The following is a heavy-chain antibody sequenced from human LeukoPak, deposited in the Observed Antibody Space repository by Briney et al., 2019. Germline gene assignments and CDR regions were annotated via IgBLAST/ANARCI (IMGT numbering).Heavy chain of an antibody. V-gene: IGHV4-39*07. J-gene: IGHJ6*03. CDR3: ARDRITIFGASYYYYMDV. D-gene: IGHD3-3*01. Sequence: SETLSLTCTVSRVSVNNTMYYWGWISQPPGKGLEGIGSIYYTGTTYYNPSLKSRVTMSVDTSKNQFSLKLSSVTAADTAVYYCARDRITIFGASYYYYMDVWGKGTTVTVSS. CDR2: IYYTGTT. CDR1: RVSVNNTMYY.